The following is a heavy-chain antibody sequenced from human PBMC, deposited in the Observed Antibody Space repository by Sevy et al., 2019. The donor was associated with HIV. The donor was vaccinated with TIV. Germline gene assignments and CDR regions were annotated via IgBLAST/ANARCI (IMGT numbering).Heavy chain of an antibody. Sequence: GGSLRLSCAASGFTFSDYYMSWIRQAPGKGLEWVSYISSSSSYTNYADSVKGRFTISRDNAKNSLYLQMNSLRAEDTVVYYCARGGKYSYGSYYYYYYMDVWGKGTTVTVSS. D-gene: IGHD5-18*01. J-gene: IGHJ6*03. V-gene: IGHV3-11*06. CDR1: GFTFSDYY. CDR2: ISSSSSYT. CDR3: ARGGKYSYGSYYYYYYMDV.